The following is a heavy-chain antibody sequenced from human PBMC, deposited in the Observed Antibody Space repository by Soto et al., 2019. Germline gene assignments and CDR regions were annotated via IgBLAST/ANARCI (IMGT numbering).Heavy chain of an antibody. V-gene: IGHV4-31*03. J-gene: IGHJ4*02. CDR1: GGSISRGGYY. CDR2: IYYSGST. Sequence: SETLSLTCTVSGGSISRGGYYWSWIRQHPGKGLEWIGYIYYSGSTYYNPSLKSRVTISVDTSKNQFSLKLSSVTAADTSVYYCSRFDSGYDFPRRFDYWGQGTLVTVSS. D-gene: IGHD5-12*01. CDR3: SRFDSGYDFPRRFDY.